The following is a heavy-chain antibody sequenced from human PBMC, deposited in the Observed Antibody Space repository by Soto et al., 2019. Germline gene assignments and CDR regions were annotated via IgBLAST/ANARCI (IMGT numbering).Heavy chain of an antibody. D-gene: IGHD2-15*01. CDR1: GGSISSGGYY. J-gene: IGHJ5*02. V-gene: IGHV4-31*03. CDR3: ARCSLVVIPVPGFDP. CDR2: IYYNGNT. Sequence: PSETLSLTCTVSGGSISSGGYYWSWIRQHPGRGLEWIGYIYYNGNTYNNPSLKSRVTVSVDTSKNQFSLNVRSVTAADTAVYYCARCSLVVIPVPGFDPWGQGTLVTVS.